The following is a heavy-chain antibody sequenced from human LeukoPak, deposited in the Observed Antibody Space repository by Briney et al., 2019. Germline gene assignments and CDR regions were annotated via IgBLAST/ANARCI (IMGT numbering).Heavy chain of an antibody. D-gene: IGHD3-3*01. J-gene: IGHJ4*02. CDR2: IKQDGSEK. CDR1: GFTFSSYW. V-gene: IGHV3-7*01. Sequence: GGSLRLSCAASGFTFSSYWMSWVRQAPGKGLEWVANIKQDGSEKYYVDSVKGRFTISRDNAKNSLYLQMNSLRAEDMAVYYCARAGSITIFGVVRHWGQGTLVTVSS. CDR3: ARAGSITIFGVVRH.